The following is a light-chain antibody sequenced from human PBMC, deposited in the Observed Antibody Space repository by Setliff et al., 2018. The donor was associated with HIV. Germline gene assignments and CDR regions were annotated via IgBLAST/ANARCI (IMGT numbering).Light chain of an antibody. CDR3: QVWDSSSDHYV. V-gene: IGLV3-21*04. Sequence: LTQPSSVSVAPGKTASITCGGDNIGSKSVHWYQQKPGQAPVLVIYNDSDRLSGIPERLSGSNSGTTATLTISRVEAGDEADYYCQVWDSSSDHYVFGTGTKATVL. CDR2: NDS. CDR1: NIGSKS. J-gene: IGLJ1*01.